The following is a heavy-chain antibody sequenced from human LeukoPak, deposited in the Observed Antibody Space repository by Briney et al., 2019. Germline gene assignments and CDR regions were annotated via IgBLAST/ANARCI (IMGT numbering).Heavy chain of an antibody. D-gene: IGHD2-2*01. V-gene: IGHV3-33*01. CDR1: GFTFSSYG. CDR2: IWYDGNNK. J-gene: IGHJ4*02. CDR3: ARVPYCRSTSCYRYYFDY. Sequence: GRSLRLSCAASGFTFSSYGMHWVRQAPGKGLEWVAVIWYDGNNKYYADSVKGRFTISRDNSKNTLYLQMNSLRAEDTAVYYCARVPYCRSTSCYRYYFDYWGQETLVTVPS.